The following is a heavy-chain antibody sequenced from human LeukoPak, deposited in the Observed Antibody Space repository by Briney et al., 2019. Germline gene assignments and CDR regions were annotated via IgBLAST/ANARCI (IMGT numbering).Heavy chain of an antibody. D-gene: IGHD2-2*01. CDR2: ISGNNDNP. Sequence: SSVKVSCKASGGTFSSYAISWVRQAPGQGLEWMGWISGNNDNPNYGQKFQGRFTVTTDSSTSTAYMELRNLRSDDTAVYYCARDGTSTDDCWGQGTLVTVSS. J-gene: IGHJ4*02. CDR3: ARDGTSTDDC. CDR1: GGTFSSYA. V-gene: IGHV1-18*01.